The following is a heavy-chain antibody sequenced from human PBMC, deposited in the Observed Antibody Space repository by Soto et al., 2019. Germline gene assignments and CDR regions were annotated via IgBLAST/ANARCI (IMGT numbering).Heavy chain of an antibody. CDR3: ARDFVVGGPTINYYYGMDV. D-gene: IGHD1-26*01. Sequence: PGGSLRLSCAASGFTVSSNYMSWVRQAPGKGLEWISIIYSAGNTYYADSVKGRFTISRDNSKNTLYLQMNSLGAEDTALYYCARDFVVGGPTINYYYGMDVWGQGTTVTVSS. CDR1: GFTVSSNY. CDR2: IYSAGNT. J-gene: IGHJ6*02. V-gene: IGHV3-66*01.